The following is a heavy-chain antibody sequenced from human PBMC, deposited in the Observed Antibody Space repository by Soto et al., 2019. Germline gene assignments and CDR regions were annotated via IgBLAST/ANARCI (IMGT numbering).Heavy chain of an antibody. CDR1: GFTFSNYA. J-gene: IGHJ5*02. D-gene: IGHD6-19*01. Sequence: GGSLRLSCAASGFTFSNYAMNWVRQAPGKGLEWVSAISGSGGSTYYADSVKGRFTISRDNSKNTLYVQMNSLRAEDTAVYYCTKNHPQGAVAAQNWFDPGGQETLVTVSS. CDR2: ISGSGGST. V-gene: IGHV3-23*01. CDR3: TKNHPQGAVAAQNWFDP.